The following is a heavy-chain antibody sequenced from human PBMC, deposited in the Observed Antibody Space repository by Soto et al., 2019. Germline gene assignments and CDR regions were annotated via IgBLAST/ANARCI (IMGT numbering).Heavy chain of an antibody. J-gene: IGHJ3*02. CDR2: MNPKSGGA. CDR1: GYTFTDYY. D-gene: IGHD5-18*01. V-gene: IGHV1-2*02. Sequence: ASVKVSCKTSGYTFTDYYTHWVRQAPGQGLEWMGWMNPKSGGAYFAQKFQGRVTLTRDTSIGTAYIEVNSPTSDDTAVYFCTRENIENSDGLYDAFDIWGQGTRVTVS. CDR3: TRENIENSDGLYDAFDI.